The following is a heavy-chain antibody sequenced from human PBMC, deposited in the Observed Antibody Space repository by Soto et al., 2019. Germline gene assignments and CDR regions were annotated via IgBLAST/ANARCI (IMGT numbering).Heavy chain of an antibody. J-gene: IGHJ6*02. D-gene: IGHD2-15*01. CDR3: ARDPLGYCSGGSCYSGDYYYYGMDV. V-gene: IGHV4-31*03. CDR2: IYYSGST. Sequence: QVQLQESGPGLVKPSQTLSLTCTVSGGSISSGGYYWSWIRQHPGKGLEWIGYIYYSGSTYYNPSLKSRVTISVDTSKNQFSRKLSCVTAADTAVYYCARDPLGYCSGGSCYSGDYYYYGMDVWGQGTTVTVSS. CDR1: GGSISSGGYY.